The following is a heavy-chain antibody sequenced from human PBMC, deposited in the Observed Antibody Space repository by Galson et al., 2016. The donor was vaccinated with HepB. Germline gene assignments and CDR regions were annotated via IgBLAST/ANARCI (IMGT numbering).Heavy chain of an antibody. Sequence: SPRLSCAASGFPFSSHALNWVRQAPGKGLEWVAVISNDGSKTNYADSVKGRFTISRDDSKNTLYLQMSSLTVEDTAAYYCARDNYGYANFFDYWGQGTLVTVSS. CDR3: ARDNYGYANFFDY. J-gene: IGHJ4*02. D-gene: IGHD5-18*01. V-gene: IGHV3-30-3*01. CDR2: ISNDGSKT. CDR1: GFPFSSHA.